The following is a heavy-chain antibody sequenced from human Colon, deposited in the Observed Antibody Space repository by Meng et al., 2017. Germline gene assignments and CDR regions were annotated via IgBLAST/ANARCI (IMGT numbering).Heavy chain of an antibody. CDR2: INHSGST. J-gene: IGHJ4*02. CDR1: GGSISSNYW. Sequence: QVQFGVRGPGPVKPSGTLSLTCAVSGGSISSNYWGTWVRQPPGKGLEWIGEINHSGSTSYVPSLKSRITISVDKSNNLLSLKLNSVTAADTAMYYCARRNTRNSGGGNNYWGQGTLVTVSS. CDR3: ARRNTRNSGGGNNY. V-gene: IGHV4-4*02. D-gene: IGHD3-10*01.